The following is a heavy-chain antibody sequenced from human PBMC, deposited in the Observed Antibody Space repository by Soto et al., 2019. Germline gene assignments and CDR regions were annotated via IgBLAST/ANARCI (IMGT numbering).Heavy chain of an antibody. J-gene: IGHJ3*02. CDR3: VKDLCSTSCYRAFHI. D-gene: IGHD2-2*01. CDR1: GFSFSSYA. V-gene: IGHV3-23*04. CDR2: IVTSAGTK. Sequence: EVQLVESGGGLVQPGGSLRLSCEASGFSFSSYAMSWVRRPPGKGLEWVSTIVTSAGTKFYADSVKGRFSISIDNSKNIVYLQMNSLGVEDTAMYYCVKDLCSTSCYRAFHIWGQGTTVTVSS.